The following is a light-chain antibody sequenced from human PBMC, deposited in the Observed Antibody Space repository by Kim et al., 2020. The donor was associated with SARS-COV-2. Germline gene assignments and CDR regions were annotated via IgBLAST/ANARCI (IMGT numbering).Light chain of an antibody. CDR2: AAS. CDR3: LQDYTYPRT. CDR1: QAIRND. V-gene: IGKV1-6*01. Sequence: AIQMTQSPSSLSASVGDRVTITCRASQAIRNDLTWYQQKPGRAPQLLIYAASSLVSGVPSRFSGSGSDTLFTLTIASLQPEDFATYYCLQDYTYPRTFGQGTKVDIK. J-gene: IGKJ1*01.